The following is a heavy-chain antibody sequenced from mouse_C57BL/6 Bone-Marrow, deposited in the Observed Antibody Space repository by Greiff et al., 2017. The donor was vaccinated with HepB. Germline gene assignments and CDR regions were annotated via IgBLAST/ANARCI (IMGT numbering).Heavy chain of an antibody. Sequence: EVKVEESGEGLVKPGGSLKLSCAASGFTFSSYAMSWVRQTPEKRLEWVAYISSGGDYIYYADTVKGRFPISRDNARNTLYLQMSSLKSEDTAMYYCTREGHWFAYWGQGTLVTVSA. D-gene: IGHD3-3*01. CDR3: TREGHWFAY. V-gene: IGHV5-9-1*02. CDR1: GFTFSSYA. CDR2: ISSGGDYI. J-gene: IGHJ3*01.